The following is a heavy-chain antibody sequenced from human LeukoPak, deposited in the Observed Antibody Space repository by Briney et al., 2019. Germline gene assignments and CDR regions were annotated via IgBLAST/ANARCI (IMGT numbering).Heavy chain of an antibody. CDR1: GVTFSSYG. CDR3: AKVVNLRYFYFYGLDV. CDR2: ISYDGTNE. D-gene: IGHD2-21*01. Sequence: GGSLRLSCEVSGVTFSSYGMHWVRQAPGKGLEWAAVISYDGTNEYYADSVTGRFTISRDNSESTLYLQMNSLRPEDTAIYYCAKVVNLRYFYFYGLDVWGHGTTVTVSS. J-gene: IGHJ6*02. V-gene: IGHV3-30*18.